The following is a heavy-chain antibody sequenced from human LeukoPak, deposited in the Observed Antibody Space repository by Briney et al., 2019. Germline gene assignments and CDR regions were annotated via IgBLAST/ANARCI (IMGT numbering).Heavy chain of an antibody. J-gene: IGHJ4*02. CDR3: ARGSMVRGEVDY. CDR2: IYYSGST. Sequence: PSETLSLTCTVSGGSISSSSYYWGWIRQPPGKGLEWIGSIYYSGSTYYNPSLKSRVTISVDTSKNQFSLKLSSVTAADTAVYYCARGSMVRGEVDYWGQETLVTVSS. D-gene: IGHD3-10*01. V-gene: IGHV4-39*07. CDR1: GGSISSSSYY.